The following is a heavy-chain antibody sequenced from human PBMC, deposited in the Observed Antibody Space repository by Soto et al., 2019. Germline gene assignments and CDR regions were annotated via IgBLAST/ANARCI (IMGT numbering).Heavy chain of an antibody. CDR2: IYPGDFDT. CDR1: GYSFTSHW. J-gene: IGHJ4*02. D-gene: IGHD3-22*01. V-gene: IGHV5-51*01. Sequence: PGESLKISCKGSGYSFTSHWIGWVRQMPGKGLQWMGIIYPGDFDTRYSPSFQGQVTISAGKSISTAYLQWSSLKASDTAMYYCASVMTYYSASSGYYPREAFDFWGQGALVTVSS. CDR3: ASVMTYYSASSGYYPREAFDF.